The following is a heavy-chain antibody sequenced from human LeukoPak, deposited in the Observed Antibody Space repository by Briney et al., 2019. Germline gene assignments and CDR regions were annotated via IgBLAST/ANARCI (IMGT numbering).Heavy chain of an antibody. V-gene: IGHV4-59*01. J-gene: IGHJ6*02. CDR3: ARAYTNSWYYYYGMDV. Sequence: SETLSLTCSVSGGSISRSYWNWVRQTPGKGLEWIGYLYYNGTTNYNPSLKSRVTMSVDTSKNQFSPKLRSVTAVDTAMYYCARAYTNSWYYYYGMDVWGQGTTVTVS. CDR1: GGSISRSY. D-gene: IGHD2-8*01. CDR2: LYYNGTT.